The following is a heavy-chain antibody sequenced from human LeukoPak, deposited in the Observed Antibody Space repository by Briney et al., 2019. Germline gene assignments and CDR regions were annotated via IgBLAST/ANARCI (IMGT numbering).Heavy chain of an antibody. J-gene: IGHJ4*02. CDR2: IYYSGST. Sequence: SETLSLTCTVSGGSISSYYWSWIRQPPGKGLEWIGYIYYSGSTNYNPSLKSRVTISVDTSKNQFSLKLSSVTAADTAVYYCARGIGGGTRVDYWGQGTLVTVSS. D-gene: IGHD3-16*01. CDR1: GGSISSYY. V-gene: IGHV4-59*12. CDR3: ARGIGGGTRVDY.